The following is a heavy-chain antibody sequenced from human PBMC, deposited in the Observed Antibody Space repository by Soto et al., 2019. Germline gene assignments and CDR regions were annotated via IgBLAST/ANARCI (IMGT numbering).Heavy chain of an antibody. Sequence: GGSLRLSCAASGFTFSNYAMTWVRQAPGKGLEWVSSIGGSGGSTYYADSVKGRFTISRDNSKDTLYLQMNSLRAEDTALYFCVKLSSVSDSWGQGALVTVSS. CDR3: VKLSSVSDS. D-gene: IGHD3-16*01. CDR2: IGGSGGST. V-gene: IGHV3-23*01. J-gene: IGHJ4*02. CDR1: GFTFSNYA.